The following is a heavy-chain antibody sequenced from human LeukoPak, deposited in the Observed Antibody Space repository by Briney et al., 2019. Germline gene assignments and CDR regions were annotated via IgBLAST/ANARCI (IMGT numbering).Heavy chain of an antibody. CDR3: ARSPSIAAAFDY. Sequence: SETLSLTCTVSGGSISSYYWSWIRQPPGKGLEWIGYIYYTGSINYNPSLKSRVTISVDTSKSQFSLKLSSVTAADTAVYYCARSPSIAAAFDYWGQGSLVTVSS. J-gene: IGHJ4*02. CDR2: IYYTGSI. D-gene: IGHD6-13*01. CDR1: GGSISSYY. V-gene: IGHV4-59*01.